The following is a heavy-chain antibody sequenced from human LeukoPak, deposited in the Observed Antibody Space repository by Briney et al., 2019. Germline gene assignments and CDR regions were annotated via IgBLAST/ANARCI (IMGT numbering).Heavy chain of an antibody. J-gene: IGHJ5*02. CDR3: ARGGTMVRGVIIRNWFDP. Sequence: ASVKVSCKASGYTFTGYYMHWVRQAPGQGLEWMGWINPNSGGTNYAQKFQGWVTMTRDTSISTAYMELSRLRSDDTAVYYCARGGTMVRGVIIRNWFDPWGQGTLVTVSS. D-gene: IGHD3-10*01. CDR2: INPNSGGT. CDR1: GYTFTGYY. V-gene: IGHV1-2*04.